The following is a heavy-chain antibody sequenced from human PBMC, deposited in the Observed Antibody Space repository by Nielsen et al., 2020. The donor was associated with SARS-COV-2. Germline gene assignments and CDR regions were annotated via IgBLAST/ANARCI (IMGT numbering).Heavy chain of an antibody. V-gene: IGHV3-30*01. D-gene: IGHD4-23*01. Sequence: DSVKGRFTISRDNFKNTLYLQMNSLRTEDTAVYYCARGSGYGGSYWGQGTLVTVSS. J-gene: IGHJ4*02. CDR3: ARGSGYGGSY.